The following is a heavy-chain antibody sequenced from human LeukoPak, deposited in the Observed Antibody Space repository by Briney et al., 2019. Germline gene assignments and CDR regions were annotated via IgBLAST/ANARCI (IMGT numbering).Heavy chain of an antibody. D-gene: IGHD7-27*01. Sequence: GGSLRLSCVDSGYTFNICAMSSVRQASGKGLEWVASVGFPVETFKANPVRGRFTVSRDNSQDTLYLQMSSLRVDDTAVYYCAKDATPGNSVWDYFGKWGQGTLVTVSS. V-gene: IGHV3-23*01. CDR1: GYTFNICA. CDR2: VGFPVET. CDR3: AKDATPGNSVWDYFGK. J-gene: IGHJ4*02.